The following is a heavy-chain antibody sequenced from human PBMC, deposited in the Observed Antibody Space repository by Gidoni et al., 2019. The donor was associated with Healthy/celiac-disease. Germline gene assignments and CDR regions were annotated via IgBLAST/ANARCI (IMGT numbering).Heavy chain of an antibody. D-gene: IGHD2-15*01. CDR1: GFTFSSYG. V-gene: IGHV3-33*01. CDR3: ASGCSGGSCYSDYYYYYYGMDV. CDR2: IWYDGSNK. J-gene: IGHJ6*02. Sequence: QVQLVESGGGVVQPGRSLRLSCAASGFTFSSYGMHWVRQAPGKGLEWVAVIWYDGSNKDYADSVKGRFTISRDNSKNTLYLQMNSLRAEDTAVYYCASGCSGGSCYSDYYYYYYGMDVWGQGTTVTVSS.